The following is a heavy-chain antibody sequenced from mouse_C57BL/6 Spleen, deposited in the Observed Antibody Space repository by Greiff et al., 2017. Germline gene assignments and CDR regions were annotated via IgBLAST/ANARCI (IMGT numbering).Heavy chain of an antibody. Sequence: EVKLVESGGGLVKPGGSLKLSCAASGFTFSDYGMHWVRQAPEKGLEWVAYISSGSSTIYCADTVKGRFTISRDNAKNTLFLQMTSLSSEDTAMYSCPRDYYVDYWGQGTTLTVSS. CDR3: PRDYYVDY. V-gene: IGHV5-17*01. J-gene: IGHJ2*01. CDR2: ISSGSSTI. CDR1: GFTFSDYG.